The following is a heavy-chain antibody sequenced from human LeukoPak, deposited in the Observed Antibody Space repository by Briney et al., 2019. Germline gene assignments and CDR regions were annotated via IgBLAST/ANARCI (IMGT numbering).Heavy chain of an antibody. D-gene: IGHD2-15*01. CDR2: IRSKANSYAT. CDR3: TASTHRYCGGGKCHPDYYYYAMDV. J-gene: IGHJ6*02. V-gene: IGHV3-73*01. CDR1: GFTFSGSA. Sequence: GGSLRLSCAASGFTFSGSAMHWVRQASGKGPEWVGRIRSKANSYATAYGASVKGRFTISRDDSENTAYLQLNSLKTEDTAVYYCTASTHRYCGGGKCHPDYYYYAMDVWGQGTTVTVSS.